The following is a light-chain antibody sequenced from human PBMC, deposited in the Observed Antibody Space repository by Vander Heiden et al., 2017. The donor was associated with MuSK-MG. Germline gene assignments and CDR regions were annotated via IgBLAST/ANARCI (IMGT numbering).Light chain of an antibody. CDR2: LGS. J-gene: IGKJ2*01. V-gene: IGKV2-28*01. Sequence: IVMTQSPLSLPVTPGEPASIPCRSSQSLLPSNGYNYLDSYLQKPGQTPHLLLYLGSSRASGVPDRFSGSGSATAFTLKIIRVEAEDVGVSYCRQALQTRYTFGQGTKLEIK. CDR3: RQALQTRYT. CDR1: QSLLPSNGYNY.